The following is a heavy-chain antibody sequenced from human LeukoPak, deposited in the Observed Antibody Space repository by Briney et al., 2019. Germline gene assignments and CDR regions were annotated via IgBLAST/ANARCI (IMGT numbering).Heavy chain of an antibody. V-gene: IGHV3-30*03. CDR1: GFTFSSYA. J-gene: IGHJ6*03. CDR3: ARVAVAGKYYYYMDV. CDR2: ISYDGSNK. D-gene: IGHD6-19*01. Sequence: GGSLRLSCAASGFTFSSYAMSWVRQAPGKGLEWVAVISYDGSNKYYADSVKGRFTISRDNSKNTLYLQMNSLRAEDTAVYYCARVAVAGKYYYYMDVRGKGTTVTISS.